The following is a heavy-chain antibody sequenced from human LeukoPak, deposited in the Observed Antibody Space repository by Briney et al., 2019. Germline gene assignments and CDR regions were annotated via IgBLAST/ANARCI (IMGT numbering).Heavy chain of an antibody. J-gene: IGHJ4*02. Sequence: GGSLRLSCVASGFALSSYVMTWVRQAPGKGLEWVSLISGSSGGTYYADSVKGRFTISRDNSKNTMYLQLSSLRAEDTAVYYCAKDKMMLSIAVAGTLFDYWGQGTLVTVSS. CDR3: AKDKMMLSIAVAGTLFDY. CDR2: ISGSSGGT. D-gene: IGHD6-19*01. V-gene: IGHV3-23*01. CDR1: GFALSSYV.